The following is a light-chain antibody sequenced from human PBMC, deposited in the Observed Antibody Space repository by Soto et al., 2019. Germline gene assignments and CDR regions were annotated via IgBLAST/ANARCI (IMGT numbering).Light chain of an antibody. Sequence: IVLTQSPDTLSLSPGERVTLSCRAIQSVRNNYLAWYQQKPGQAPRLLIYDASSRATGIPARFSGSGSGTDFTLTVTSLEPEDFAVYYCQHYGNSLSITFGQGTRLE. J-gene: IGKJ5*01. CDR2: DAS. V-gene: IGKV3-20*01. CDR1: QSVRNNY. CDR3: QHYGNSLSIT.